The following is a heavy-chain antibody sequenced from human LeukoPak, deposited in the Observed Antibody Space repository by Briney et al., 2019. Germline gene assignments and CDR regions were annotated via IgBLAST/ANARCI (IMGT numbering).Heavy chain of an antibody. CDR2: INHSGST. Sequence: PSETLSLTCAVYGGSFSGYYWSWIRQPPGKGLEWIGEINHSGSTNYNPSLKSRVTISVDTSKNQFSLKLSSVTAADTAVYYCARANPAVGYDYWGQGTLVTVPS. D-gene: IGHD6-25*01. V-gene: IGHV4-34*01. CDR1: GGSFSGYY. J-gene: IGHJ4*02. CDR3: ARANPAVGYDY.